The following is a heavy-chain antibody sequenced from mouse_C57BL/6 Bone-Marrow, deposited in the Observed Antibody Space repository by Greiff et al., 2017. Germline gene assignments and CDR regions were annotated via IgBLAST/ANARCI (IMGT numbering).Heavy chain of an antibody. CDR3: ATDDGYYVDWYFDV. J-gene: IGHJ1*03. CDR2: INPNYGTT. D-gene: IGHD2-3*01. CDR1: GYSFTDYN. Sequence: EVKLVESGPELVKPGASVKISCKASGYSFTDYNMNWVKQSNGKSLEWIGVINPNYGTTSYNQKFKGKATLTVDQSSSTAYMQLNSLTSEDSAVYYCATDDGYYVDWYFDVWGTGTTVTVSS. V-gene: IGHV1-39*01.